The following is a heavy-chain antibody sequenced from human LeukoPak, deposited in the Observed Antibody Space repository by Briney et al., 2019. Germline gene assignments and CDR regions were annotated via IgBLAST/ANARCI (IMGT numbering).Heavy chain of an antibody. V-gene: IGHV4-39*01. J-gene: IGHJ4*02. CDR1: GGSISSSNYF. D-gene: IGHD6-13*01. CDR2: ICYSGST. CDR3: ARLSSSWILDY. Sequence: SEPLSLACTVSGGSISSSNYFCGWIRQPPGKGLEWIGSICYSGSTYYNPSLKSRVTISVDTSKNQFSLNLNSVTAADTAVYYCARLSSSWILDYWGQGTLVTVSS.